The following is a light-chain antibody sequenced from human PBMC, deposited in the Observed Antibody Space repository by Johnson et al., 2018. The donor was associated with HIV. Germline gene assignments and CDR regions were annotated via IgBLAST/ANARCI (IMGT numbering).Light chain of an antibody. CDR2: DNT. J-gene: IGLJ1*01. CDR3: GTWDSSLSAGV. Sequence: QSVLTQPPSVSAAPGHKVTISCSGNTSKIENNYVSWYQQFPERAPKLLIYDNTKRPSGIPDRFSGSKSGTSATLGITGLQTGDEADYYCGTWDSSLSAGVFGTGTKVTVL. CDR1: TSKIENNY. V-gene: IGLV1-51*01.